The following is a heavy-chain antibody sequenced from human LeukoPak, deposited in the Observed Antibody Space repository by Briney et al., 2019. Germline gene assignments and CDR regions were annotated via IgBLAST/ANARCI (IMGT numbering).Heavy chain of an antibody. CDR3: ARGARTGSGYYYYFDY. V-gene: IGHV1-69*05. J-gene: IGHJ4*02. CDR1: GGTFSSYA. CDR2: IIPIFGTA. D-gene: IGHD3-22*01. Sequence: SVKVSCKASGGTFSSYAISWVRQAPGQGLEWMGGIIPIFGTANYAQKFQGWVTMTRDTSISTAYMELSRLRSDDTAVYYCARGARTGSGYYYYFDYWGQGTLVTVSS.